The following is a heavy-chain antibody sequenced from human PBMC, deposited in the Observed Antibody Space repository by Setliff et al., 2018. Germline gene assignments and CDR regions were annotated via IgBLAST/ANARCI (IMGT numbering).Heavy chain of an antibody. CDR1: GFRFDDYA. CDR2: ISWNSGNI. CDR3: AKGRTPYSRSWNGWFDP. D-gene: IGHD6-13*01. V-gene: IGHV3-9*01. J-gene: IGHJ5*02. Sequence: GGSLRLSCAASGFRFDDYAMHWVRQAPGKGLEWVLGISWNSGNIDYADSVKGRFTISRDNAKNSLYLQMNSLRPEDTALYYCAKGRTPYSRSWNGWFDPWGQGTLVTVSS.